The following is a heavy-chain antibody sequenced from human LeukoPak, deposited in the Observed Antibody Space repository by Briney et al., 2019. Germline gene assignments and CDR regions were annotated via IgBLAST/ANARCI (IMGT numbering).Heavy chain of an antibody. D-gene: IGHD3-10*01. CDR2: ISGSGYST. V-gene: IGHV3-23*01. Sequence: PGGTLRLSCAASGFTFSNYGMTWVRQAPGKGLEWVSRISGSGYSTYYADSVKGRFTISRDDSKNTLYLQMNSLRAEDTAVYYCARQAREHSSYYGAPFDFWGQGTMVTVSS. J-gene: IGHJ3*01. CDR1: GFTFSNYG. CDR3: ARQAREHSSYYGAPFDF.